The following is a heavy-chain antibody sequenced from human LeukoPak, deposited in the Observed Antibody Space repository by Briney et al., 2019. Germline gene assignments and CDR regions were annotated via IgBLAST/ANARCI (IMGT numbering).Heavy chain of an antibody. CDR2: MSYGGDIQ. CDR3: AKSSYYDSSGYYREYYFDY. V-gene: IGHV3-30*18. Sequence: GGSLRLSCVASGFDFSTYAMHWVRQAPGKGLEWVAIMSYGGDIQYTDSVKGRFTISRDNSENTVYLQMSSLRAGDTAVYYCAKSSYYDSSGYYREYYFDYWGQGTLVTVSS. J-gene: IGHJ4*02. CDR1: GFDFSTYA. D-gene: IGHD3-22*01.